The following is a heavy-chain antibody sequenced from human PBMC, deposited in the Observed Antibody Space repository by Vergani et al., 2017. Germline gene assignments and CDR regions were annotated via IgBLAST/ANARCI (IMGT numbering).Heavy chain of an antibody. CDR1: GYTLTGYY. V-gene: IGHV1-2*02. CDR2: INPNSGGT. Sequence: QVQLVQSGAEVKKPGASVKVSCKASGYTLTGYYMHWVRQAPGQGLEWMGWINPNSGGTNYAQKFQGRVTMTRDTSISTAYMELSRLRSDDTAVYYCARAGGYSYGPDAFDIWGQGTMVTVSS. CDR3: ARAGGYSYGPDAFDI. J-gene: IGHJ3*02. D-gene: IGHD5-18*01.